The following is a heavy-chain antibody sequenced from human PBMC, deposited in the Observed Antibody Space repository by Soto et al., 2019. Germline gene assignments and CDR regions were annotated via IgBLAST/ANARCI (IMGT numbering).Heavy chain of an antibody. Sequence: ASVKVSCKASGGTFSSYAISWVRQAPGQGLEWMGGIIPIFGTANYAQKFQGRVTITADESTITAYMELSSLRSEDTAVYYCATGWNDGGMYNWFDPWGQGTLVTVSS. J-gene: IGHJ5*02. CDR2: IIPIFGTA. V-gene: IGHV1-69*13. CDR1: GGTFSSYA. CDR3: ATGWNDGGMYNWFDP. D-gene: IGHD1-1*01.